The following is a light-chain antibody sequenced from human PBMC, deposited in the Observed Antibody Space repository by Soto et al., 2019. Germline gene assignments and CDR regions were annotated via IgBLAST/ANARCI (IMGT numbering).Light chain of an antibody. CDR1: QDISNY. J-gene: IGKJ1*01. Sequence: IQLTQSPSSLSASVGDRVTITCRASQDISNYLAWYQQKPGKVPKLLIYIASTLQSGVPSRFSGSGSGTEFTLTISSLQPDDFATYYCQQYNSYPWTFGQGTNVHI. CDR2: IAS. V-gene: IGKV1-27*01. CDR3: QQYNSYPWT.